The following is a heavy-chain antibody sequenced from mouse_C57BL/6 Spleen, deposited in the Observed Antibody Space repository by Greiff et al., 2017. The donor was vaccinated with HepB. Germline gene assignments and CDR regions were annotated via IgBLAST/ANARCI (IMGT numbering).Heavy chain of an antibody. V-gene: IGHV1-64*01. Sequence: QVQLQQSGAELVKPGASVKLSCKASGYTFTSYWMHWVKQRPGQGLEWIGMIHPNSGSTNYNEKFKSKATLTVDKSSSTAYMQLSSLTSEDSAVYYCARPISTVVARRDYFDYWGQGTTLTVSS. CDR3: ARPISTVVARRDYFDY. CDR2: IHPNSGST. CDR1: GYTFTSYW. D-gene: IGHD1-1*01. J-gene: IGHJ2*01.